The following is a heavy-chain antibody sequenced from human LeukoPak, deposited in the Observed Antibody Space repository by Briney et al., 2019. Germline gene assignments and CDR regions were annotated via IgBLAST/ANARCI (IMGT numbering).Heavy chain of an antibody. V-gene: IGHV1-69*04. Sequence: GAPVKVSCKASGGTFSSYAISWVRQAPGQGLEWMGRIIPILGIANYAQKFQSRVTITADKSTSTAYMELSSLRSEDTAVYYCARDFWSGYDPYYFDYWGQGTLVTVSS. CDR1: GGTFSSYA. CDR2: IIPILGIA. J-gene: IGHJ4*02. CDR3: ARDFWSGYDPYYFDY. D-gene: IGHD3-3*01.